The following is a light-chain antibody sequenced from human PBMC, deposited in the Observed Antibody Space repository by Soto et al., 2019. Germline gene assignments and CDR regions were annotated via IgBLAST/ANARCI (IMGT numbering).Light chain of an antibody. Sequence: DIRMTQSPASLSASVGDRVTVTCRASQNIDKYLHWYQQKPGKAPTLLIFSASILQSGVPSRFIGSGSGTEFTITISALQPEDFATYHRQQTYSNSGTFGQGTKV. V-gene: IGKV1-39*01. J-gene: IGKJ1*01. CDR3: QQTYSNSGT. CDR1: QNIDKY. CDR2: SAS.